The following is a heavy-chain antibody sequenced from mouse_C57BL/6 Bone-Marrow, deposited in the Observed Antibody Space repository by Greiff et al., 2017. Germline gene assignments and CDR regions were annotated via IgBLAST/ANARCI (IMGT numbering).Heavy chain of an antibody. CDR1: GYTFTSYW. CDR2: IYPGSGST. J-gene: IGHJ2*01. Sequence: VKLMESGAELVKPGASVKMSCKASGYTFTSYWITWVKQRPGQGLEWIGDIYPGSGSTNYNEKFKSKATLTVDTSSSTAYMQLSSLTSEDSAVYYCARGRLLVYWGQGTTLTVSS. V-gene: IGHV1-55*01. CDR3: ARGRLLVY.